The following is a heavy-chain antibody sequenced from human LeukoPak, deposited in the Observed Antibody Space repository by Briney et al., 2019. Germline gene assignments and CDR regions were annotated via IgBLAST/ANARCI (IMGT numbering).Heavy chain of an antibody. J-gene: IGHJ5*02. CDR3: ARGSGSTIFGVVTRANWFDP. CDR1: GYSISSGYY. D-gene: IGHD3-3*01. V-gene: IGHV4-38-2*01. Sequence: PETLSLTCAVSGYSISSGYYWGWIRQPPGKGLGWIGSIYHSGSTYYNPSLKSRVTISVATSKNQFSLKLSSVTAADTAVYYCARGSGSTIFGVVTRANWFDPWGQGTLVTVSS. CDR2: IYHSGST.